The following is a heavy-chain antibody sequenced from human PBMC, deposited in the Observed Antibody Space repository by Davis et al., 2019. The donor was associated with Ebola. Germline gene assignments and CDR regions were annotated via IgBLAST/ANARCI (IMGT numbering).Heavy chain of an antibody. J-gene: IGHJ4*02. D-gene: IGHD4/OR15-4a*01. CDR2: ITGRSGYI. CDR3: ARDLGYHANYLAAY. V-gene: IGHV3-21*04. Sequence: GESLKISCAASGFSFSNCWMSWVRQAPGKGLEWVSSITGRSGYIYSADSVKGRFTISRDNAKNSLYLQMNSLDSDDTAVYYCARDLGYHANYLAAYWGQGTLVTVSS. CDR1: GFSFSNCW.